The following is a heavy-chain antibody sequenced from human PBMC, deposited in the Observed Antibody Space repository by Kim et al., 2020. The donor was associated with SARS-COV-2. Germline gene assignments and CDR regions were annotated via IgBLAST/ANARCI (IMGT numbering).Heavy chain of an antibody. CDR1: GYTFTGYY. CDR3: ARGLTYYYDSSGYSDY. V-gene: IGHV1-2*06. D-gene: IGHD3-22*01. CDR2: INPNSGGT. J-gene: IGHJ4*02. Sequence: ASVKVSCKASGYTFTGYYMHWVRQAPGQGLEWMGRINPNSGGTYYAQKFQGRVTMTRDTSISTAYMELSRLRSDDTAMYYCARGLTYYYDSSGYSDYWGQGTLVTVSS.